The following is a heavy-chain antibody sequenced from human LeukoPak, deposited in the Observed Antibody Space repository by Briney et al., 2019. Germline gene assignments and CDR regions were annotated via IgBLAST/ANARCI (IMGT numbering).Heavy chain of an antibody. V-gene: IGHV3-23*01. CDR2: ISYDGYKT. D-gene: IGHD1-26*01. CDR3: AKDQYRGSYIFGNFDC. Sequence: GGSLRLSCAASRFTFSTYAMSWVRQAPGKGLEWVSSISYDGYKTYYADSVKGRFTISRDNSKSTLYLQMNSLRAEDTAVYFCAKDQYRGSYIFGNFDCWGQGTLVTVSS. J-gene: IGHJ4*02. CDR1: RFTFSTYA.